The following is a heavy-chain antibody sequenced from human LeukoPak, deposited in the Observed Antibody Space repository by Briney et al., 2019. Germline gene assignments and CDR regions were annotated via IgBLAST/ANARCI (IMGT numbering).Heavy chain of an antibody. D-gene: IGHD5-12*01. CDR1: GDSIFSTTYY. J-gene: IGHJ5*02. Sequence: SETLSLTCTVSGDSIFSTTYYWGWIRQPPGKGLEWIGSIFHSGSTNYNPSLKSRVTISVDTSKNQFSLKLSSVTAADTAVYYCAREGARGYSGYGFQNWFDPWGQGTLVTVSS. V-gene: IGHV4-39*07. CDR3: AREGARGYSGYGFQNWFDP. CDR2: IFHSGST.